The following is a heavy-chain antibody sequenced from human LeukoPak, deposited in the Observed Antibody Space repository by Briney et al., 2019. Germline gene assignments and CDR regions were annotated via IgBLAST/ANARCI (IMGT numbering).Heavy chain of an antibody. D-gene: IGHD6-19*01. Sequence: GRSLRLSCAASGFTFDDYAMHWVRQAPGKGLEGVSGISWNSGSIGYADSVKGRFTISRDNAKNSLYLQMNSLRAEDTALYYCAKDRSSGWFDAFDIWGQGTMVTVSS. CDR3: AKDRSSGWFDAFDI. J-gene: IGHJ3*02. CDR1: GFTFDDYA. CDR2: ISWNSGSI. V-gene: IGHV3-9*01.